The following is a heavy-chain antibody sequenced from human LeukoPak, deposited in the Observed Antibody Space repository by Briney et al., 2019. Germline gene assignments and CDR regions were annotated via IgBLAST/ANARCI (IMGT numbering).Heavy chain of an antibody. CDR2: IYYSGTT. J-gene: IGHJ4*02. D-gene: IGHD3-22*01. CDR3: ARDRDDSSGYSDY. V-gene: IGHV4-39*07. Sequence: SETLSLTCTVSGGSISSSSYSWGWIRQPPGKGLEWIGSIYYSGTTYYNPSLKSRFTISIDTSKKQFSLKLSSVTAADTAVYYCARDRDDSSGYSDYWGQGTLVTVSS. CDR1: GGSISSSSYS.